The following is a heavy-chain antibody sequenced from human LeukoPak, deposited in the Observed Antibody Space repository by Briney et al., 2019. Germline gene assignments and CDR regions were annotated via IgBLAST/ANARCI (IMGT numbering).Heavy chain of an antibody. V-gene: IGHV3-21*06. CDR1: GIPFSNYT. D-gene: IGHD3-22*01. CDR2: ISGSSRYI. J-gene: IGHJ4*02. Sequence: GGSLRLSCAASGIPFSNYTLTWVREAPGKGLGWVSSISGSSRYIHYSDSVRGRFSISRDNAKNSVYLQMDSLTADDTAVYYCARVNSALVVSSEGSWAGSLGFDHWGQGILVIVSS. CDR3: ARVNSALVVSSEGSWAGSLGFDH.